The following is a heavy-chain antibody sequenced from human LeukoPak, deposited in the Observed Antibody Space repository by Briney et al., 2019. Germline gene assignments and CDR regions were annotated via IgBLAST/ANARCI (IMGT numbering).Heavy chain of an antibody. J-gene: IGHJ4*01. CDR2: INNGGSDM. Sequence: GGSLRLSCAAPGFTFISYGMQWVRQAPGKGLLWVSRINNGGSDMSYADSVKGRFTISRDNAKNTLYLQMKSLRAEDTAVYYCARELPREVTLDYWGQGTPVTVSS. CDR1: GFTFISYG. D-gene: IGHD2-21*02. CDR3: ARELPREVTLDY. V-gene: IGHV3-74*01.